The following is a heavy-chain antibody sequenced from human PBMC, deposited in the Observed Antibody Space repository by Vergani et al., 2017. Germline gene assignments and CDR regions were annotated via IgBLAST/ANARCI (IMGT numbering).Heavy chain of an antibody. D-gene: IGHD1-7*01. CDR1: GFTFSSYE. J-gene: IGHJ4*02. CDR3: AREVSITGTFDY. Sequence: EVQLVESGGGLVQPGGSLRLSCAASGFTFSSYEMNWVRQAPGKGLEWVSYISSSGSTIYYADSVKGRFTISRDNAKNSLYLQMNSLRAEDTAVYYCAREVSITGTFDYWGQGTLVTVSS. V-gene: IGHV3-48*03. CDR2: ISSSGSTI.